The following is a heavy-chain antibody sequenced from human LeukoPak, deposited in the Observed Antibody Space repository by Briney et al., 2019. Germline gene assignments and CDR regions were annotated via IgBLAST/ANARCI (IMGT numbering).Heavy chain of an antibody. V-gene: IGHV4-38-2*02. CDR3: AKGYCRGNSCYDDRGAFDY. D-gene: IGHD2-2*01. Sequence: SETLSLTCSVSGYSISSGDYWGWIRLPPGKGLQWIGSIYHSGSTYYNPSLKSRVTISVDTSKNQFSLKLSSVTAADTAVYYCAKGYCRGNSCYDDRGAFDYWGQGTLVTVSS. J-gene: IGHJ4*02. CDR1: GYSISSGDY. CDR2: IYHSGST.